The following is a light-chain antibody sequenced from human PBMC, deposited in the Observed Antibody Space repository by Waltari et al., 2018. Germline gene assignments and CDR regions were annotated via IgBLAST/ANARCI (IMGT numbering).Light chain of an antibody. CDR2: EVS. V-gene: IGLV2-23*01. CDR1: SSDVGSYNL. J-gene: IGLJ1*01. Sequence: QSALTQPASVSGSLGQSITISCTGTSSDVGSYNLVSWYQQHPGKAPKLVFYEVSKRPSGVSNRFSGSKSGNTASRTISGLQAEDEADYYCCSYAGSSTLLFGTGTKVTVL. CDR3: CSYAGSSTLL.